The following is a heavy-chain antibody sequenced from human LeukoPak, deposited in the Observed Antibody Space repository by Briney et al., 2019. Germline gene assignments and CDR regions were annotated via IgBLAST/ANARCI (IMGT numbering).Heavy chain of an antibody. CDR3: ARDRSYYDSSGPAFDI. V-gene: IGHV1-18*01. J-gene: IGHJ3*02. CDR1: GYTFTSYG. D-gene: IGHD3-22*01. Sequence: ASVKVSCKASGYTFTSYGISWVRQAPGQGLEWMGWISAYNGNTNYAQKLQGRVTMTTDTSTSTAYMELRSLRSDDTAVYYCARDRSYYDSSGPAFDIWGQGTMVTVSS. CDR2: ISAYNGNT.